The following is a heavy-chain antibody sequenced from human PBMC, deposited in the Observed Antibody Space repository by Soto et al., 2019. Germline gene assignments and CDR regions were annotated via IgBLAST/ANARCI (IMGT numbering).Heavy chain of an antibody. D-gene: IGHD2-21*01. V-gene: IGHV4-39*01. CDR3: ASPTLCAFDI. CDR2: IYYSGST. J-gene: IGHJ3*02. Sequence: QLQLQESGPGLVKPSETLSLTCTVSGGSISNSNYYWGWIRQPPGKGLEWIGSIYYSGSTSYNSSLKSRVTISVDTSKNQFSLRLTSVTAADTAVYYCASPTLCAFDIWGQGTMVTVSS. CDR1: GGSISNSNYY.